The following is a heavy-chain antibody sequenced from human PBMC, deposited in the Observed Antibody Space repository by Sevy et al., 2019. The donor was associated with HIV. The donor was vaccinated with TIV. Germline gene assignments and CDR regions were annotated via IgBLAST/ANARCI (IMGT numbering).Heavy chain of an antibody. CDR2: IRYDGSNK. V-gene: IGHV3-33*01. CDR1: GFTFSSYG. D-gene: IGHD3-22*01. CDR3: ARDTVITMLDLDY. Sequence: GGSLRLSCAASGFTFSSYGMHWVRQAPGKGLVWVADIRYDGSNKYYADSVKGRFTISRDKSKNTLYLQMNSLRAEDKAVYYCARDTVITMLDLDYWGQGTLVTVSS. J-gene: IGHJ4*02.